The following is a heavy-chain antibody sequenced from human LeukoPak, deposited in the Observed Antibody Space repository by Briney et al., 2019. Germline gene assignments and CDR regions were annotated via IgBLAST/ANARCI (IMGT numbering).Heavy chain of an antibody. CDR1: GFTISKYD. J-gene: IGHJ6*02. CDR3: ARGDYYYSGMDV. CDR2: IHTAGDT. V-gene: IGHV3-13*01. D-gene: IGHD2-21*01. Sequence: GSLRLSCAASGFTISKYDMHWVRQKPGKGLEWVSTIHTAGDTYYPDSVKGRFAISRENAKNSLSLQMNSLRAGDTAVYYCARGDYYYSGMDVWGQGTTVTVSS.